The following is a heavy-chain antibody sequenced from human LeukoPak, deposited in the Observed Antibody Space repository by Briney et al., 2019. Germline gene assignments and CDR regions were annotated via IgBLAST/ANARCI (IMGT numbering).Heavy chain of an antibody. V-gene: IGHV7-4-1*02. CDR2: INTNTGNP. D-gene: IGHD3-22*01. CDR3: ARDLLNEYYYDSSGYYDY. CDR1: GYTFTSYA. Sequence: ASVKVSCKASGYTFTSYAMNWVRQAPGQGLEWMGWINTNTGNPTYAQGFTGRFVFSLDTSVSTAYLQISSLKAEDTAVYYCARDLLNEYYYDSSGYYDYWGQGTLVTVSS. J-gene: IGHJ4*02.